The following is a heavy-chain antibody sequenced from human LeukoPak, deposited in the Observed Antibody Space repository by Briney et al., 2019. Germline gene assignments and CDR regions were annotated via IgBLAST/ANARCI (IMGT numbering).Heavy chain of an antibody. CDR3: AKSSYGHAGPFDY. Sequence: PGGSLRLSCAASGFTLSDYYMSWIRQAPGKGLEWVSAISGSGGSTYYADSVKGRFTISRDNSKNTLYLQMNSLRAEDTAVYYCAKSSYGHAGPFDYWGQGTLVTVSS. V-gene: IGHV3-23*01. D-gene: IGHD5-18*01. J-gene: IGHJ4*02. CDR1: GFTLSDYY. CDR2: ISGSGGST.